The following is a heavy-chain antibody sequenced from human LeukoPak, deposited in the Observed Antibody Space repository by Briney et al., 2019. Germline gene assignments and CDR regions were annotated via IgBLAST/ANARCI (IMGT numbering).Heavy chain of an antibody. D-gene: IGHD5-24*01. CDR2: ISGSGGST. CDR1: GFTFSSYA. CDR3: AKESSVATTDYGES. V-gene: IGHV3-23*01. Sequence: GGALRLSCAASGFTFSSYAMSGVRQAPGKGLEWVSAISGSGGSTYYADSVKGRFTISRDNSKNTLYLQMNSLRAEDTAVYYCAKESSVATTDYGESWGQGTLVTVSS. J-gene: IGHJ5*02.